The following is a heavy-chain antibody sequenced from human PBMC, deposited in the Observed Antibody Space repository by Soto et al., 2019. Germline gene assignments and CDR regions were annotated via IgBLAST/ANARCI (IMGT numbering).Heavy chain of an antibody. CDR3: ATVATQFRDY. Sequence: EVQLVESGGGLVQPGGSLRLSCAASGFTFSDHYMDWVRQAPGKGLEWVGRTRNKANSYTTEYAASVKGRFTISRDDSKNSLYLQMNSLKTEDTAVYYCATVATQFRDYWGQGTLVTVSS. CDR1: GFTFSDHY. CDR2: TRNKANSYTT. D-gene: IGHD5-12*01. V-gene: IGHV3-72*01. J-gene: IGHJ4*02.